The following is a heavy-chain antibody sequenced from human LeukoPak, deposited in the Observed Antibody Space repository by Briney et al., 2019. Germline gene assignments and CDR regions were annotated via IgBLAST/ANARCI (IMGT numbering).Heavy chain of an antibody. D-gene: IGHD3-22*01. CDR3: ARAIYYYDSSGYDY. CDR1: GFTFSRHA. V-gene: IGHV3-23*01. Sequence: GGSLRLSCAASGFTFSRHAMSWVREAPGKGLEWVSVISGSSGYTYFADSVKGRFTISRENAKNSLYLQMNSLRAGDTAVCYCARAIYYYDSSGYDYWGQGTLVTVSS. J-gene: IGHJ4*02. CDR2: ISGSSGYT.